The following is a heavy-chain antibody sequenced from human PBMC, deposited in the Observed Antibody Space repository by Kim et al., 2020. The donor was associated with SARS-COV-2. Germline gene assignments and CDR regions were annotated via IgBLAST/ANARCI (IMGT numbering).Heavy chain of an antibody. D-gene: IGHD1-26*01. CDR1: GLTFSGSA. CDR2: IRSKANSYAN. CDR3: TRGPPYSESYWDAFDI. J-gene: IGHJ3*02. V-gene: IGHV3-73*01. Sequence: GGTLRLSCAASGLTFSGSAMHWVRQASGKGLEWVGRIRSKANSYANAYAASVNGRFTISSDDSKNTAYLQMNSLKTEDTAVYYCTRGPPYSESYWDAFDIWGQGTMVTVSS.